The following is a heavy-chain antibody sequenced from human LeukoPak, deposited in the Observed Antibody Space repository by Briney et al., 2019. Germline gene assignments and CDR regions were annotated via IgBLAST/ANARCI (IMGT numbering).Heavy chain of an antibody. CDR2: MYYSGST. D-gene: IGHD5-18*01. Sequence: SETLSLTCTVSGGSISSISYYWGWIRQPPGKGLEWIVSMYYSGSTYNNPSLKSRVTISVDTSKNQFSLKLSSVTAADTAVYYCARASWFGFGYSYGSNYFDYWGQGTLVTVSS. J-gene: IGHJ4*02. V-gene: IGHV4-39*07. CDR3: ARASWFGFGYSYGSNYFDY. CDR1: GGSISSISYY.